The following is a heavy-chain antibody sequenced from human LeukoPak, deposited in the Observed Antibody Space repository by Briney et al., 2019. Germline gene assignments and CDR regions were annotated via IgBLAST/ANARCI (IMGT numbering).Heavy chain of an antibody. Sequence: PSETLSLTCNVSGVSIRSYYWSWIRQPPGKGLEWIGYTYTSETTNYNPSLKSRVTVSVDTSKNQLSQKLSSVTAADTAVYYCARGGNYGAYSLDVWGKGTTVTVSS. CDR1: GVSIRSYY. J-gene: IGHJ6*04. CDR2: TYTSETT. CDR3: ARGGNYGAYSLDV. V-gene: IGHV4-4*09. D-gene: IGHD3-16*01.